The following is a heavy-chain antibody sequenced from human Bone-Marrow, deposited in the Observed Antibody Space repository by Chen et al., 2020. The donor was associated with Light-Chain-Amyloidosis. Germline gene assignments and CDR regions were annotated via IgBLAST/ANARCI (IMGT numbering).Heavy chain of an antibody. D-gene: IGHD5-18*01. V-gene: IGHV3-33*01. Sequence: VVQPGRSLRLSCAASGFTFGSYGMHWVRQAPGKGLEWVAVIWYDGSNKFYGDSVKGRFTISRDNSKHTLYLQMNSLRADDTAVYYCARVNIDTGMAEYWGQGTLVTVSS. J-gene: IGHJ4*02. CDR3: ARVNIDTGMAEY. CDR1: GFTFGSYG. CDR2: IWYDGSNK.